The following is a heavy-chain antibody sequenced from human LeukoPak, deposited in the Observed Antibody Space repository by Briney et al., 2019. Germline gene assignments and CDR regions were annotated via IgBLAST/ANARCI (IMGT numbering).Heavy chain of an antibody. D-gene: IGHD2-15*01. CDR2: VKEDGTTK. Sequence: RGGSLRLSCAASGFNFINYWMSWVRQAPGKGLEWVANVKEDGTTKQYVDSVKGRFTISRDNAKNSLHLQMDSLRAEDTAVYYCVSQEVVPHWGQGTLVSVSS. CDR1: GFNFINYW. V-gene: IGHV3-7*01. J-gene: IGHJ4*02. CDR3: VSQEVVPH.